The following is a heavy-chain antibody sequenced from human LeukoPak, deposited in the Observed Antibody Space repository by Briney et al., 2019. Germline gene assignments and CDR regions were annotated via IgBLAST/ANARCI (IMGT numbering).Heavy chain of an antibody. CDR3: ARMQTNWFDP. V-gene: IGHV3-7*01. CDR1: GFTFSSYW. Sequence: GGSLRLSCAASGFTFSSYWMSWVRQAPGKGLEWVANIKQDGSEQYCVDSVKGRFTFSRDNAKNSLYLQMNSLRAEDTAVYYCARMQTNWFDPWGQGTLVTVSS. J-gene: IGHJ5*02. CDR2: IKQDGSEQ.